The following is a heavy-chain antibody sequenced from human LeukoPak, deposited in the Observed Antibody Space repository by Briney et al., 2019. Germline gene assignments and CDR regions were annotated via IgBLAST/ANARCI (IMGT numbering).Heavy chain of an antibody. CDR3: ARSYGSGSHHDY. Sequence: ASVKVSCKASEYTFTSYDINWVRQATGQGLEWMGWMNPNSGNTVYAQKFQGRVTMTRDTSISTAYMELSSLRSEDTAMYYCARSYGSGSHHDYWGQGTLVTVSS. V-gene: IGHV1-8*01. J-gene: IGHJ4*02. CDR1: EYTFTSYD. D-gene: IGHD3-10*01. CDR2: MNPNSGNT.